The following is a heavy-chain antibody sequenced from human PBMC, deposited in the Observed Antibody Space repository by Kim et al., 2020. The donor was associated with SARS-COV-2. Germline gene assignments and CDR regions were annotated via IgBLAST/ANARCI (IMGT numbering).Heavy chain of an antibody. V-gene: IGHV3-23*01. J-gene: IGHJ4*02. Sequence: KGRFTISRDNSKNTLYLQMNSLRAEDTAVYYCAKEKRSYYGSGSYYYDYWGQGTLVTVSS. D-gene: IGHD3-10*01. CDR3: AKEKRSYYGSGSYYYDY.